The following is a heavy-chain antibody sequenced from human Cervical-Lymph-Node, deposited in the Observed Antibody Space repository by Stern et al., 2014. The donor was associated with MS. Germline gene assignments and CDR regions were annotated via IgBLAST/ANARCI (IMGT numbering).Heavy chain of an antibody. V-gene: IGHV1-69*01. CDR2: IFPVFGTP. Sequence: GQLEESGAEVTKPGSSVKGSCKASGGTFSKFPSSWVRQAPGQGLEWMGVIFPVFGTPTYAQEFRGRVTITADVSTSTVYMELSSLRSDDTAVYYCALSSETSDRWYSLGYDLWGQGTLVTVSS. D-gene: IGHD6-13*01. J-gene: IGHJ5*02. CDR3: ALSSETSDRWYSLGYDL. CDR1: GGTFSKFP.